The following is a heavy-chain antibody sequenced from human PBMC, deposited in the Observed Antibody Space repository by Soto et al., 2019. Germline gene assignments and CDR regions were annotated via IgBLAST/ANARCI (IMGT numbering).Heavy chain of an antibody. CDR3: AKGSMVGTIYNFFDT. Sequence: ASVKVSCKASGYTFTDYYMHWVRQAPGQGLEWMGWINPNNGGTNYAQNFQGRVTMTRDTSISTAYMELGRLRSDDTAVYYCAKGSMVGTIYNFFDTWGQGALVTVSS. CDR2: INPNNGGT. CDR1: GYTFTDYY. J-gene: IGHJ5*02. D-gene: IGHD1-26*01. V-gene: IGHV1-2*02.